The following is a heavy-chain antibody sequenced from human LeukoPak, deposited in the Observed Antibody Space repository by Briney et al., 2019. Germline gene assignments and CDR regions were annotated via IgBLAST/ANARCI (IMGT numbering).Heavy chain of an antibody. CDR2: IYYSGST. Sequence: SETLSLTCTVSGGSISSGDYYWSWIRQPPGKGLEWIGYIYYSGSTYYNPSLKSRVTISVDTSKNQFSLKLSSVTAADTAVYYCARADYYDSSGSLDAFDIWGPGTMVTVSS. D-gene: IGHD3-22*01. CDR1: GGSISSGDYY. CDR3: ARADYYDSSGSLDAFDI. V-gene: IGHV4-30-4*01. J-gene: IGHJ3*02.